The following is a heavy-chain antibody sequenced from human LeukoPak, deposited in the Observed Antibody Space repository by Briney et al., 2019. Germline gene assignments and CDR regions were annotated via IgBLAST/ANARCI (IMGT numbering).Heavy chain of an antibody. D-gene: IGHD3-3*01. J-gene: IGHJ4*02. Sequence: GASVKVSCKASGGTFSSYAISWVRQAPGQGLEWMGGIIPIFGTANYAQKFQGRVTITRDTSASTAYMELSSLRSEDTAVYYCARDRIRRITIFGVVTALDYWGQGTLVTVSS. CDR2: IIPIFGTA. CDR3: ARDRIRRITIFGVVTALDY. CDR1: GGTFSSYA. V-gene: IGHV1-69*05.